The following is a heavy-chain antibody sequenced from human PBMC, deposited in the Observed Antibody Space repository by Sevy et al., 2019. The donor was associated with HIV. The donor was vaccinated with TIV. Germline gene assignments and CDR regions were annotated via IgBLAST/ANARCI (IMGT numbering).Heavy chain of an antibody. CDR3: ARTGSYADTYFYYYAMDV. CDR2: INQDGSEE. CDR1: EFTFSSYW. J-gene: IGHJ6*02. V-gene: IGHV3-7*01. D-gene: IGHD3-16*01. Sequence: GGSLRLSCAASEFTFSSYWMTWVRQAPGKGLEWVANINQDGSEENYADSVKGRVTIFRDNAKKSLFLQMNSLRAEDTAVYHCARTGSYADTYFYYYAMDVWGQGTTVTVSS.